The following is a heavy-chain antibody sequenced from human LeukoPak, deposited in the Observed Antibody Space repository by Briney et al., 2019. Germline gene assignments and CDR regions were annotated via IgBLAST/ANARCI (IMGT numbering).Heavy chain of an antibody. D-gene: IGHD3-22*01. V-gene: IGHV4-39*01. CDR1: GGSISSSIYY. J-gene: IGHJ6*02. CDR3: ARARGNYYDSSGYYQSLSRCYGMDV. Sequence: PSETLSLTCTVSGGSISSSIYYWGWIRQPPGKGLEWIGSIYYSGSTYYNPSLKSRVTISVDTSKNQFSLKLSSVTAADTAVYYCARARGNYYDSSGYYQSLSRCYGMDVWGQGTTVTVSS. CDR2: IYYSGST.